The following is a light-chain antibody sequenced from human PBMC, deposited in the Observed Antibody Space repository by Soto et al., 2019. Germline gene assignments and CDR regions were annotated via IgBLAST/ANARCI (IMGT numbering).Light chain of an antibody. CDR1: NSDIGIHY. CDR3: ATWDSSLSDL. J-gene: IGLJ2*01. CDR2: DNN. V-gene: IGLV1-51*01. Sequence: QSVLTQPPSVSAAPGQKVTISCSGSNSDIGIHYVSWYQQLPGTAPKLLIYDNNKRPSGIPDRFSGSKSGTSATLGITGLQTGDEADYYCATWDSSLSDLVGGGTKVTVL.